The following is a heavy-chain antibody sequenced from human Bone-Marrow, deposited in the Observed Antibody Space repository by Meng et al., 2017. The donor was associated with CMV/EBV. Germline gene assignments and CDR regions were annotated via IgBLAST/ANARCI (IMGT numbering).Heavy chain of an antibody. D-gene: IGHD2-8*01. V-gene: IGHV3-23*01. CDR2: ITDSGDSA. J-gene: IGHJ4*02. CDR3: AKVIMYFFDY. CDR1: GFTFSNYA. Sequence: LSCAASGFTFSNYAMSWVRQAPGKGLEWASAITDSGDSAYYADSVKGRFTISRDNSKNTLYLQMNSLRAEDTAVYYCAKVIMYFFDYWGQGTLVTVSS.